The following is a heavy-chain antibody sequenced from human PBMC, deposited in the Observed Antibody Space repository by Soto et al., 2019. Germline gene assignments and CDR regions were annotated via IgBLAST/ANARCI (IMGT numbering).Heavy chain of an antibody. D-gene: IGHD6-13*01. Sequence: QITLKESGPTLVKPTQTLTLTCTFSGFSLSTSGVGVGWIRQPPGKALAWLALIYWDDDKRYSPSLKSRLTITKDTSKNQVVLTMTSIDPVDTATYYCAHSENIAAAGPRYYFDYWGQGTLVTVSS. CDR3: AHSENIAAAGPRYYFDY. CDR1: GFSLSTSGVG. V-gene: IGHV2-5*02. J-gene: IGHJ4*02. CDR2: IYWDDDK.